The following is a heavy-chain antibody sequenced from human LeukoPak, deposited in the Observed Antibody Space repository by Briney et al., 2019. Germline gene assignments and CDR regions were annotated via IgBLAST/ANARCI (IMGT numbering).Heavy chain of an antibody. V-gene: IGHV3-48*03. CDR1: GFTFSSYE. D-gene: IGHD6-6*01. CDR2: ISSSGSTI. J-gene: IGHJ3*02. CDR3: AREGKYTDAFDI. Sequence: GGSLRLSCAASGFTFSSYEMNWVRQAPGKGLEWVSYISSSGSTIYYADSVKGRFTISRDNAKNSLCLQMNSLRAEDTAVYYCAREGKYTDAFDIWGQGTMVTVSS.